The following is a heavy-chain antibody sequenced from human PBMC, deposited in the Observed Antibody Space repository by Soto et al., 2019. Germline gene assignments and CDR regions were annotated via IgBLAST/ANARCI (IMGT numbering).Heavy chain of an antibody. J-gene: IGHJ5*02. CDR3: ARSLGVSSSWYKYNWFDP. V-gene: IGHV1-3*01. Sequence: KFQGRVTITRDTSASTAYMELSSLRSEDTAVYYCARSLGVSSSWYKYNWFDPWGQGTLVTVSS. D-gene: IGHD6-13*01.